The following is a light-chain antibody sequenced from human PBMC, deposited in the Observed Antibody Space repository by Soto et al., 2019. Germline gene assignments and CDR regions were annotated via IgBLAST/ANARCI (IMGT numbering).Light chain of an antibody. V-gene: IGLV2-14*01. CDR1: SSDVGGYNY. CDR3: SSYTSSSIYV. J-gene: IGLJ1*01. Sequence: QSALTQPASVSGSPGQSITISCTGTSSDVGGYNYVSWYQQHPGKAPKLMIYEVSNRPSGVSNRFSGSKSGNTASLTISGLQAVDEADYYCSSYTSSSIYVFGTGTKLTVL. CDR2: EVS.